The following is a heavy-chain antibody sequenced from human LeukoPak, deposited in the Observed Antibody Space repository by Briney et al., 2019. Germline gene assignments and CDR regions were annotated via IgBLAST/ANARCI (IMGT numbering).Heavy chain of an antibody. J-gene: IGHJ4*02. CDR2: ISYDGSNK. Sequence: GGSLRLSCAASGFTFSSYAMHWVRQAPGKGLEWVAVISYDGSNKYYADSVKGRFTISSDNSKNTLYLQMNSLRAEDTAVYYCARDGLVVVITAPFDYWGQGTLVTVSS. V-gene: IGHV3-30-3*01. CDR3: ARDGLVVVITAPFDY. CDR1: GFTFSSYA. D-gene: IGHD3-22*01.